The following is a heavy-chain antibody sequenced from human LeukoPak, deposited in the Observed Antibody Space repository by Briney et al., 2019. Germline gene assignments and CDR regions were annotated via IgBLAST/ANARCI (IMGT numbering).Heavy chain of an antibody. CDR2: ISGSGGST. CDR3: ANGGVYNGDYFDY. CDR1: GFTFSSYA. J-gene: IGHJ4*02. Sequence: PGWSLRLSCAASGFTFSSYAMSWVRQAPGKGLEWVSAISGSGGSTYYADSVQGRFTISRDNSKNTLYLQMNSLRAEDTAVYYCANGGVYNGDYFDYWGQGTLVTVSS. D-gene: IGHD5/OR15-5a*01. V-gene: IGHV3-23*01.